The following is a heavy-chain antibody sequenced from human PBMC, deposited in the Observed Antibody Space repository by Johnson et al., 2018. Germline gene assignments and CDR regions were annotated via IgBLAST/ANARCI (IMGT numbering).Heavy chain of an antibody. CDR1: GFGESS. Sequence: VQLVETGGGLVKPGGSLRLSCAASGFGESSMRWTRQAPGKGLELISYFRRSVNTMFYADSLKGRFTISRDNSKNTLYLQMSTLRAEDTAFYYWGKAAAPEAEVPGVPARFDYWGQGILVTVSS. CDR3: GKAAAPEAEVPGVPARFDY. J-gene: IGHJ4*02. V-gene: IGHV3-11*01. D-gene: IGHD2-2*01. CDR2: FRRSVNTM.